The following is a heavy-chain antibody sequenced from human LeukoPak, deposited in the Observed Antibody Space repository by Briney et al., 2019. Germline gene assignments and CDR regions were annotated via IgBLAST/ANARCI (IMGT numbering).Heavy chain of an antibody. CDR1: GGSISSYY. CDR2: IYTSGST. Sequence: SETLSLTCTVSGGSISSYYWSWIRQPAGKGLEWIGRIYTSGSTNYNPSLKSRVTMSVDTSKNQFSLKLSSVTAADTAVYYCARWDTVMVHDAFDIWGQGTMVTVSS. D-gene: IGHD5-18*01. J-gene: IGHJ3*02. V-gene: IGHV4-4*07. CDR3: ARWDTVMVHDAFDI.